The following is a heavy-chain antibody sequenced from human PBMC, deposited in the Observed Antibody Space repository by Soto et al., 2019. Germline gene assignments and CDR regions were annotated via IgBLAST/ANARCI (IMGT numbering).Heavy chain of an antibody. V-gene: IGHV3-73*01. D-gene: IGHD2-2*01. CDR3: ARDQEYQLPYLGNNWFDP. CDR2: IRSKANSYAT. J-gene: IGHJ5*02. CDR1: GFTFSSYA. Sequence: EVQLLESGGGLVQPGGSLRLSCAASGFTFSSYAMSWVRQAPGKGLEWVGRIRSKANSYATAYAASVKGRFTISRDNSKNTLYLQMNSLRAEDTAVYYCARDQEYQLPYLGNNWFDPWGQGTLVTVSS.